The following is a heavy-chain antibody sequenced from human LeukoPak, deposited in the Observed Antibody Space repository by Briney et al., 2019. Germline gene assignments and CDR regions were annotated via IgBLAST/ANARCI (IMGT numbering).Heavy chain of an antibody. V-gene: IGHV3-20*04. CDR2: INWNGGST. Sequence: PGGSLRLSCAASGFTFDDYGMSWVRQAPGRGLECVSGINWNGGSTGYADSVKGRFTISRDNAKNSLYLQMNSLRAEDTALYYCARDPNYDSSGYLNWGQGTLVTVSS. D-gene: IGHD3-22*01. CDR3: ARDPNYDSSGYLN. CDR1: GFTFDDYG. J-gene: IGHJ4*02.